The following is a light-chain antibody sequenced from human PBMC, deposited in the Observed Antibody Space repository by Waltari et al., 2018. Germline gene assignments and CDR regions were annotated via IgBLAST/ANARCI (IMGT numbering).Light chain of an antibody. CDR1: NSEVGGYNY. Sequence: QYALTQPAFVSGSPGQSITIFCIGTNSEVGGYNYVSWYQQHPGKAPKLMIYDVTKRPSWVSNPFSVSKSGNTASLTISGLQAEDEADYYCNSYRNINTYVFGTGTKVTVL. V-gene: IGLV2-14*01. CDR2: DVT. J-gene: IGLJ1*01. CDR3: NSYRNINTYV.